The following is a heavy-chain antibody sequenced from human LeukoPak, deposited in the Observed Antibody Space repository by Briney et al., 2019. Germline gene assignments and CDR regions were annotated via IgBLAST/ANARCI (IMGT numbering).Heavy chain of an antibody. D-gene: IGHD1-7*01. V-gene: IGHV1-18*01. CDR3: ARPPRGGWNYADY. CDR2: ISAYNGNT. CDR1: GYTFTSYG. Sequence: GASVKVSCKASGYTFTSYGISWVRQAPGQGLEWMGWISAYNGNTNYAQKLQGRVTLTTDTSTSTAYMELKSLSSDDTAVYYCARPPRGGWNYADYWGQGTLVTVSS. J-gene: IGHJ4*02.